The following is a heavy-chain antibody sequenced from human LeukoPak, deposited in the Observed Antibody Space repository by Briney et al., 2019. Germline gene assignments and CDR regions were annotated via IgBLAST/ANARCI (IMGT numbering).Heavy chain of an antibody. J-gene: IGHJ4*02. CDR2: ISGSGGST. D-gene: IGHD5-24*01. CDR3: ARGRWLQLGVGYYFDY. V-gene: IGHV3-23*01. CDR1: GLTFSSYA. Sequence: PGGSLRLSCAASGLTFSSYAMSWVRQAPGKGLEWVSAISGSGGSTYYADSVKGRFTISRDNAKNSLYLQMNSLRAEDTAVYYCARGRWLQLGVGYYFDYWGQGTLVTVSS.